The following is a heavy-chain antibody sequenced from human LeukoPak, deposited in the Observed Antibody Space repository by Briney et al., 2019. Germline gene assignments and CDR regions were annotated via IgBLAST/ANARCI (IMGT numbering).Heavy chain of an antibody. J-gene: IGHJ3*02. CDR2: ISSSGSTI. V-gene: IGHV3-48*03. CDR1: GFTFSSYE. Sequence: GGSLRLSCAASGFTFSSYEMNWVRQAPGKGLEWVSYISSSGSTIYYADSVKGRFTISRDNAKNSLYLQMNSLRAEDTAVYYCVRLADRWNAFDIWGQGTMVTVSS. D-gene: IGHD5-24*01. CDR3: VRLADRWNAFDI.